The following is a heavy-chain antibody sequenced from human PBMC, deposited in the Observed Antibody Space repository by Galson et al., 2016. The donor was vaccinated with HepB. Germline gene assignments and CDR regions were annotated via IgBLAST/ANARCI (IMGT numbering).Heavy chain of an antibody. D-gene: IGHD2-8*01. CDR3: AKKGDSNGHLLSPFDS. V-gene: IGHV3-23*01. CDR1: GFTFSNYA. J-gene: IGHJ4*02. Sequence: SLRLSCAASGFTFSNYAMAWVRQAPGKGLEWLSLISAKGSTAYVDSVKGRFTISKDNSKKTLSLEMNSLRVEDTAVYYCAKKGDSNGHLLSPFDSWGQGTLVSVSS. CDR2: ISAKGST.